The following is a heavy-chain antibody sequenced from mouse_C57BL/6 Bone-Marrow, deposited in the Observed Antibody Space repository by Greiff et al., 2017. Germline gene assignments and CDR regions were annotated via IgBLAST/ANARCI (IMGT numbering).Heavy chain of an antibody. J-gene: IGHJ3*01. D-gene: IGHD1-1*01. Sequence: VQLQESGAELVRPGTSVKMSCKASGYTFTNYWIGWAKQRPGHGLEWIGDIYPGGGYTNYNEKFKGKATLTADKSSSTAYMQFSSLTSEESAIYYCARYYYGFAYWGQGTLVTVSA. CDR1: GYTFTNYW. CDR3: ARYYYGFAY. CDR2: IYPGGGYT. V-gene: IGHV1-63*01.